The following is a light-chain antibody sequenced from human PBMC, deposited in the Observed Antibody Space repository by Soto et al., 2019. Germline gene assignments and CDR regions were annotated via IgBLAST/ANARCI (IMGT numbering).Light chain of an antibody. V-gene: IGKV1-39*01. Sequence: DIQMTQSPSSLSASVGDRVTITCRASQSISTYLNWYQQKPGKAPRLLIFAATRLQRGVPSRFTGSGSGTDFTLTINSLQPEDFATYYCQQSYNTPLTFGPGTKVDIK. CDR1: QSISTY. CDR2: AAT. CDR3: QQSYNTPLT. J-gene: IGKJ3*01.